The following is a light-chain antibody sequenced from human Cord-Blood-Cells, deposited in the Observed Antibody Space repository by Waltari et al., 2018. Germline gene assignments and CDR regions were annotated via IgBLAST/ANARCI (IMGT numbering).Light chain of an antibody. CDR3: QVWDSSSDHYV. CDR1: NLGSKN. J-gene: IGLJ1*01. Sequence: SYVLTQPPSVSVAPGKTARLTCGGNNLGSKNVHWYKQKPGQAPVLVIYYDSDRTPGSPERFSGSNSGNTATLTISRVEAGDEADYYCQVWDSSSDHYVFGTGTKVTVL. V-gene: IGLV3-21*04. CDR2: YDS.